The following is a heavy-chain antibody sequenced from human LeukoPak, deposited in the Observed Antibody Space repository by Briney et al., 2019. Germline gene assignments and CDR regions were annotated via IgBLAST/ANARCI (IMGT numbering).Heavy chain of an antibody. CDR2: IHYTGST. J-gene: IGHJ4*02. CDR1: GDSISSSGYY. Sequence: SETLSLTCTVSGDSISSSGYYWVWLRQPPGKGLEWIATIHYTGSTYYNPSLKSRVTISVDTSKNQFSLKLSSVTAADTAMYYCARYWGPYDNSGAYFDYWGQGTLVTVSS. CDR3: ARYWGPYDNSGAYFDY. D-gene: IGHD3-22*01. V-gene: IGHV4-39*01.